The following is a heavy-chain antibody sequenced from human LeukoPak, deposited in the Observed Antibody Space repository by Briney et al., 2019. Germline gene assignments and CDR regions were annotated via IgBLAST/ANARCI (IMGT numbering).Heavy chain of an antibody. CDR2: ISSSSSYI. D-gene: IGHD4-17*01. CDR1: GFTFSIYN. Sequence: GGSLRLSCAASGFTFSIYNMSWVRQAPGKGLEWVSSISSSSSYIYYADSVKGRFTISRDNAKNSLYLQMNSLRAEDTAVYYCARLTTTVTTPFDYWGQGTLVTASS. J-gene: IGHJ4*02. CDR3: ARLTTTVTTPFDY. V-gene: IGHV3-21*01.